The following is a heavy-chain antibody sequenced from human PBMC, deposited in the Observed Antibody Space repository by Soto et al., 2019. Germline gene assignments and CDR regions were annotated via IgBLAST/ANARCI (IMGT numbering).Heavy chain of an antibody. Sequence: SVKVSCKASGGTFSSYAISWVRQAPGQGLEWMGGIIPIFGTANYAQKFQGRVTITADESTSTAYMELSSLRSEDTAVYYCARLIRGGPGCFDPWGQGTLVTVSS. CDR1: GGTFSSYA. D-gene: IGHD3-10*01. CDR3: ARLIRGGPGCFDP. J-gene: IGHJ5*02. V-gene: IGHV1-69*13. CDR2: IIPIFGTA.